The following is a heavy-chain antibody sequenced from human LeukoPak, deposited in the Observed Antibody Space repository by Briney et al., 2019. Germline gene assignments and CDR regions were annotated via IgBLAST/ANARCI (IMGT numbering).Heavy chain of an antibody. CDR2: ISGSGGST. V-gene: IGHV3-23*01. CDR1: GFTFSSYG. J-gene: IGHJ3*02. D-gene: IGHD3-3*01. CDR3: ARDSTLFGMGLDAFDI. Sequence: PGGSLRLSCAASGFTFSSYGMSWVRQAPGKGLEWVSAISGSGGSTYYADSVKGRFTISRDNSKNTLYLQMNSLRAEDTAVYYCARDSTLFGMGLDAFDIWGQGTMVTVSS.